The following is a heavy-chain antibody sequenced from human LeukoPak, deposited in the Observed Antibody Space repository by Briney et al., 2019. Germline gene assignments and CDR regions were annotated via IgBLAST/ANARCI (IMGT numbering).Heavy chain of an antibody. CDR1: GGSISSSSYY. D-gene: IGHD3-9*01. J-gene: IGHJ6*02. Sequence: PSETLSLTCTVSGGSISSSSYYWGWIRQPPGKGLEWIGSIYYSGSTYYNPSLKSRVTISVDTSKNQFSLKLSSVTAADTAVYYCARHIDYDILTGYSDYGMDVWGQGTTITVSS. CDR3: ARHIDYDILTGYSDYGMDV. CDR2: IYYSGST. V-gene: IGHV4-39*01.